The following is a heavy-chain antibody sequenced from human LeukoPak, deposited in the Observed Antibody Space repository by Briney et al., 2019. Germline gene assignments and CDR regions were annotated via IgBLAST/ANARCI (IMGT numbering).Heavy chain of an antibody. CDR3: ARTRNRGWFDP. D-gene: IGHD2/OR15-2a*01. CDR1: GGSISSSSYY. V-gene: IGHV4-39*07. CDR2: INHSGST. Sequence: SETLSLTCTVSGGSISSSSYYWSWIRQPPGKGLEWIGEINHSGSTNYNPSLKSRVTISVDRSKNQFSLKLSSVTAADTAVYYCARTRNRGWFDPWGQGTLVTVSS. J-gene: IGHJ5*02.